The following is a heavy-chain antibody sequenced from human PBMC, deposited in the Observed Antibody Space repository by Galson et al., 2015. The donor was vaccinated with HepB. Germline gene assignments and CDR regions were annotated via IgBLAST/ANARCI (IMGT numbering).Heavy chain of an antibody. CDR3: ANGDSGYDMQTLRRGPPFDY. CDR1: GFTFSSYG. J-gene: IGHJ4*02. CDR2: ISGRGGST. D-gene: IGHD5-12*01. V-gene: IGHV3-23*01. Sequence: LRLSCAASGFTFSSYGMHWVRQAPGKGLEWVSAISGRGGSTYYADSVKGRFTISRDNSKNTLYLQMNSLRAEDTAVYYCANGDSGYDMQTLRRGPPFDYWGQGTLVTVSS.